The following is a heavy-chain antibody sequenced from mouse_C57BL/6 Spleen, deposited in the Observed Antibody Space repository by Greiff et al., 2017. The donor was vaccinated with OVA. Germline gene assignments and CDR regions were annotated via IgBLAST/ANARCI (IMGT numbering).Heavy chain of an antibody. CDR2: IHPNIGST. CDR1: GYTFTSYW. J-gene: IGHJ2*01. V-gene: IGHV1-64*01. Sequence: QVQLQQPGAELVKPGASVKLSCKASGYTFTSYWIHWVKQRPGPGIACIGMIHPNIGSTTYNEKFKSKATLTVDKSFSTAYIQLSSLTSEDSAVYYGARFQLGLDNWGQGTTRTVSS. CDR3: ARFQLGLDN. D-gene: IGHD4-1*02.